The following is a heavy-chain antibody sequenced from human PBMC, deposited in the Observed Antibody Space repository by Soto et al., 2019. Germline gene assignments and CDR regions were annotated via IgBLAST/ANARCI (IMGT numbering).Heavy chain of an antibody. D-gene: IGHD6-19*01. J-gene: IGHJ4*02. CDR3: VQTTGWPGFDF. V-gene: IGHV3-53*01. CDR1: GFAVSSKY. Sequence: EVPLVESGGGLIQPGGSLRLSCAASGFAVSSKYMTWVRQAPGKGLEWVSVIYGGGTTYYADSVKGRFTISRDTSKNTLYLQMNSLRAEDTAVSYCVQTTGWPGFDFWGQGTLVTVSS. CDR2: IYGGGTT.